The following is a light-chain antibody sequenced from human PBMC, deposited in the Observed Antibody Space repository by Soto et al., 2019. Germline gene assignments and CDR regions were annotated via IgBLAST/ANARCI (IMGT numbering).Light chain of an antibody. CDR1: QSVSTY. CDR3: QQYDTSPPIT. V-gene: IGKV3-20*01. CDR2: GAS. J-gene: IGKJ5*01. Sequence: EIVLTQSPGTLSLSPGERATLFCSASQSVSTYLACYQQKPGQAPRLLIYGASTRAPGIPDRFSGSGSGTDFTLTISRLEPEDFAVYYCQQYDTSPPITFGQGTRLEIK.